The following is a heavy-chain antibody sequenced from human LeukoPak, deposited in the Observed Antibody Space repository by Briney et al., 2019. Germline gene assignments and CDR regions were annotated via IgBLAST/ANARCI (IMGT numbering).Heavy chain of an antibody. V-gene: IGHV4-34*01. D-gene: IGHD6-19*01. CDR1: GGSFSGHY. Sequence: SETLSLTCAVYGGSFSGHYWSWIRQPPGKGLEWIGEINHSGSTNYNPSLKSRVTISVDTSKNQFSLKLSSVTAADTAVYYCASVGLGYWGQGTLVTVSS. CDR2: INHSGST. CDR3: ASVGLGY. J-gene: IGHJ4*02.